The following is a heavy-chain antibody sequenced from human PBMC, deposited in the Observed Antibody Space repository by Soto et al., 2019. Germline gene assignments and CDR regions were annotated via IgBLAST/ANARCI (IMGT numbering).Heavy chain of an antibody. V-gene: IGHV3-23*04. CDR2: ISGSGGST. CDR3: ARDQCIVGGIDAFDI. Sequence: VQLVESGGGVVQHGRSLRLSCAASGFTFSNHAMHWVRQAQGKGLEWVSAISGSGGSTYYADSGKGRFTISRDNSKNTMYLHMNSLRAEETAGYYWARDQCIVGGIDAFDIWGQGTMVTVSS. D-gene: IGHD1-26*01. CDR1: GFTFSNHA. J-gene: IGHJ3*02.